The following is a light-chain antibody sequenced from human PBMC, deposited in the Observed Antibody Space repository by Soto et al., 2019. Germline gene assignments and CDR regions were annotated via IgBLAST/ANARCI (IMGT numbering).Light chain of an antibody. Sequence: QSVLTQPPSASGFPGQSVTISCTGTSSDVGGFNYVSWYQFHPGKVPNLMIYEVTKRPSGVPGRFSGSKSGTTASLTVSGLQAEDEADYYCSSYAGSNNLIFGGGTKLTVL. J-gene: IGLJ2*01. V-gene: IGLV2-8*01. CDR1: SSDVGGFNY. CDR2: EVT. CDR3: SSYAGSNNLI.